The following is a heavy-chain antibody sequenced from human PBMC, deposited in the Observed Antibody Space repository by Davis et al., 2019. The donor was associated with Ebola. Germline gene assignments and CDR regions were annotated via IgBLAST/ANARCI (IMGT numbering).Heavy chain of an antibody. CDR2: INAGNGNT. J-gene: IGHJ4*02. CDR1: GYTFTSYA. V-gene: IGHV1-3*01. Sequence: ALVKVSCKASGYTFTSYAMHWVRQAPGQRLEWMGWINAGNGNTKYSQKFQGRVTITRDTSASTAYMELSSLRSEDTAVYYCARADIVVVPAAYYGEVEGYRQDIDYWGQGTLVTVSS. D-gene: IGHD2-2*01. CDR3: ARADIVVVPAAYYGEVEGYRQDIDY.